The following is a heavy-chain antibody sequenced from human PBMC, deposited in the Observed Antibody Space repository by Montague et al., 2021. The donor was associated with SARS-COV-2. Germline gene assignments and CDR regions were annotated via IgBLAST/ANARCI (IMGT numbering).Heavy chain of an antibody. V-gene: IGHV3-30-3*01. CDR2: ISYDGSNK. CDR3: ARDGSWYYDSSDYYYRPHLGGGASYFDY. D-gene: IGHD3-22*01. J-gene: IGHJ4*02. Sequence: SLSLSLSASGFTFSSYAMHWVRQAPGKGLEWVAVISYDGSNKYYADSVKGRFTISRDNSKNTLYLQMNSLRAEDTAVYYCARDGSWYYDSSDYYYRPHLGGGASYFDYWGQGTLVTVSS. CDR1: GFTFSSYA.